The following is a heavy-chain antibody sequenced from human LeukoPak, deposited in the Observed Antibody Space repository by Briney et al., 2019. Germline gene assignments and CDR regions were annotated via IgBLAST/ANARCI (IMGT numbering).Heavy chain of an antibody. Sequence: GGSVRLSCAASGFTFSSYGMHWVRQAPGKGLEWVAFIRYDGSNKYYADSVKGRFTISRDNSKNTLYLQMNSLRAEDTAVYYCAKDHGYSSGCSDYWGQGTLVTVSS. CDR2: IRYDGSNK. CDR1: GFTFSSYG. CDR3: AKDHGYSSGCSDY. V-gene: IGHV3-30*02. D-gene: IGHD6-19*01. J-gene: IGHJ4*02.